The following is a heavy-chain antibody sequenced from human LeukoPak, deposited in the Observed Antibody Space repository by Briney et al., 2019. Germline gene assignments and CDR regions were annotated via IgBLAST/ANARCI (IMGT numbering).Heavy chain of an antibody. V-gene: IGHV1-8*02. CDR2: MNPNSGNT. J-gene: IGHJ4*02. Sequence: ASVKVSCKASGYTFTSYDINWVRQATGQGLEWLGWMNPNSGNTGYAQKFQGRVTMTTDTSTSTAYMELRSLRSDDTAVYYCAREDVDTAMVTVDYWGQGTLVTVSS. D-gene: IGHD5-18*01. CDR1: GYTFTSYD. CDR3: AREDVDTAMVTVDY.